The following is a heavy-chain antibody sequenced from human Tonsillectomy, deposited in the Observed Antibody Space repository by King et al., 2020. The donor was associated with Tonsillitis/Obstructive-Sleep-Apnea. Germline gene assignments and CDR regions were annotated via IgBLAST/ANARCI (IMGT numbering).Heavy chain of an antibody. Sequence: TLKESGPALVKPTQTLTLTCTFSGFSLSTSGMCVSWIRQPPGKALEWLARIDWDDDKYYSTSLKTRLTISKDTSKNQVVLTMTNMDPVDTATYYSARIRPSRYCWGGSCYHEYYFDYWGQGTLVTVSS. J-gene: IGHJ4*02. CDR2: IDWDDDK. V-gene: IGHV2-70*11. D-gene: IGHD2-15*01. CDR3: ARIRPSRYCWGGSCYHEYYFDY. CDR1: GFSLSTSGMC.